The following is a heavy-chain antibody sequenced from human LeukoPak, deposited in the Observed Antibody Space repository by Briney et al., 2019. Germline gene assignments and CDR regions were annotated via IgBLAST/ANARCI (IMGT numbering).Heavy chain of an antibody. CDR3: ASSRGPGYSSSWYYFDY. D-gene: IGHD6-13*01. CDR2: ISYDGSNK. V-gene: IGHV3-30-3*01. Sequence: PGGSLRLSCAASGFTFSSYAMHWVRQAPGKGLEWVAVISYDGSNKYYADSVKGRFTISRDNSKNTLYLQMNSLRAEDTAVYYCASSRGPGYSSSWYYFDYWGQGTLVTVSS. CDR1: GFTFSSYA. J-gene: IGHJ4*02.